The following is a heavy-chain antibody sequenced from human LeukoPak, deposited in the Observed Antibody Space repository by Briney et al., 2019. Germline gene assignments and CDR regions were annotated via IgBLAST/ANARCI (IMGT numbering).Heavy chain of an antibody. Sequence: SETPSLTCTVSGDSITTGGHYWSWIRQHPGEGLEWIGYIYHNGHTNFNPSLKSRIAMSVDASKSESSLKLTSVTAADTAVYYCARRVGKYPTYYFDYWGQGALVTVSS. CDR3: ARRVGKYPTYYFDY. J-gene: IGHJ4*02. CDR1: GDSITTGGHY. CDR2: IYHNGHT. V-gene: IGHV4-31*03. D-gene: IGHD1-1*01.